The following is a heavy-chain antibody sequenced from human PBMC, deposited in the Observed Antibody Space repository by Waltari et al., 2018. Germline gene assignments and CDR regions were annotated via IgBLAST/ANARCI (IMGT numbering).Heavy chain of an antibody. CDR3: ARDHCSSTSCYWDYYYGMDV. J-gene: IGHJ6*02. V-gene: IGHV1-18*01. CDR1: GYTFTSYG. CDR2: ISAYNGNT. Sequence: QVQLVQSGAEVKKPGASVKVSCKASGYTFTSYGISWVRQAPGHGLEWMGWISAYNGNTNYAQKLQGRVTMTTDTSTSTAYMELRSLRSDDTAVYYCARDHCSSTSCYWDYYYGMDVWGQGTTVTVSS. D-gene: IGHD2-2*01.